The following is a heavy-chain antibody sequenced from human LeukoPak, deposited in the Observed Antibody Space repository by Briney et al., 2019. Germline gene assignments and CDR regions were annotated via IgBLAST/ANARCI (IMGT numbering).Heavy chain of an antibody. CDR1: GGSLSGDY. D-gene: IGHD2-15*01. J-gene: IGHJ5*02. CDR3: ARGPGVYCSGGSCYPGYWFDP. CDR2: MNHIGST. Sequence: SEALSVTCAVHGGSLSGDYWSWIRQPPREGRGWIWEMNHIGSTNYNPSLKSRVTISVDTSKNQFSLKLSSVTAADTAVYYCARGPGVYCSGGSCYPGYWFDPWGQGTLVTVSS. V-gene: IGHV4-34*01.